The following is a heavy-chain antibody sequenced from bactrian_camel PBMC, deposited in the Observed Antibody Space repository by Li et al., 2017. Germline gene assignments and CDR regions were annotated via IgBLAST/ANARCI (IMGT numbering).Heavy chain of an antibody. CDR2: INAGGGST. CDR1: GFIFSSYA. D-gene: IGHD6*01. V-gene: IGHV3S31*01. J-gene: IGHJ6*01. Sequence: VQLVESGGGLVQPGGSLRLSCAASGFIFSSYAMSWIRQAPGKGLEWVSAINAGGGSTYYADTVQGRFTISRDNAKNTLYLQMNSLKPEDTAMYYCARFGYGGSWNISPDFGYWGQGTQVTVS. CDR3: ARFGYGGSWNISPDFGY.